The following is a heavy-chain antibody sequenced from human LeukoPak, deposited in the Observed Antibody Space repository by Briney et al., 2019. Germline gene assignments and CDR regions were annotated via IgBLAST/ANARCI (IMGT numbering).Heavy chain of an antibody. CDR3: ARHGPDTAMVTNY. CDR1: GFTFSSYA. D-gene: IGHD5-18*01. CDR2: ISGSGGSI. Sequence: GGSLRLSCAASGFTFSSYAMSWVRQAPGKGLEWVSAISGSGGSIYYADSVKGRFTISRDNAKSSLYLQMNSLTAEDTAVYYCARHGPDTAMVTNYWGQGTLVTVSS. J-gene: IGHJ4*02. V-gene: IGHV3-23*01.